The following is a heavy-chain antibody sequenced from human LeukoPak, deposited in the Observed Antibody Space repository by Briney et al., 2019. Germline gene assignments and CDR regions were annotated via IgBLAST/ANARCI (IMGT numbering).Heavy chain of an antibody. J-gene: IGHJ4*02. D-gene: IGHD3-10*01. CDR1: GFTFINYS. CDR3: ARCGDGLPCDFDY. CDR2: ISSSRNYI. V-gene: IGHV3-21*01. Sequence: GGSLRLSCSASGFTFINYSMNWVRQAPGKGLEWVSSISSSRNYIYYADSVKGRFTISRDNAKNSLYLQMNSLRVEDTAVYYCARCGDGLPCDFDYWGQGTLVTVSS.